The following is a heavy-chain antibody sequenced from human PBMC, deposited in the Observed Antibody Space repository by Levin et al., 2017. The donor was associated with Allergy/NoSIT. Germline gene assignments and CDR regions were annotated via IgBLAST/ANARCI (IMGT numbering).Heavy chain of an antibody. V-gene: IGHV5-51*01. Sequence: GGSLRRGGKGEGDRGKREGRGGGREREGKGLHWMGIIYPDFVFPLSLPSFPFQVTISADKSINTAYLQWSSLKDSDTAMYVCARPFPRKCSSATSPYFDCWGQGTLVTVSS. CDR2: IYPDFVFP. D-gene: IGHD2-2*01. CDR1: GDRGKREG. CDR3: ARPFPRKCSSATSPYFDC. J-gene: IGHJ4*02.